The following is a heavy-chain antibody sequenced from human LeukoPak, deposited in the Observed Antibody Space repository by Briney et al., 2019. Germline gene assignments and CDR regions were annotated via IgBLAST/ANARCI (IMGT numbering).Heavy chain of an antibody. D-gene: IGHD2-8*01. CDR2: ISGSGGST. V-gene: IGHV3-23*01. CDR1: GFTFSSYA. CDR3: AKNIVLMVYVIHSHDAFDI. J-gene: IGHJ3*02. Sequence: GGSLRLSCAASGFTFSSYAMSWVRQAPGKGLEWVSAISGSGGSTYYADSVKGRFTISRDNSKNTLYLQMNSLRAEDTAVYYCAKNIVLMVYVIHSHDAFDIWGQGTMVTVSS.